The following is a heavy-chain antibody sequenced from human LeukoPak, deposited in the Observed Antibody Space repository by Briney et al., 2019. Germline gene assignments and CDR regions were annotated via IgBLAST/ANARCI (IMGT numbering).Heavy chain of an antibody. D-gene: IGHD3-22*01. CDR1: GGSISNYY. J-gene: IGHJ6*03. Sequence: PSETLSLTCTVSGGSISNYYWNWIRQPAGKGLEWIGRIYTSENTNYNPSLKSRVTMSVDTSKNQLSLKLSSVTAADTAVYYCARGPRVHYFDSSGYYYNYYYYMDVWGKGTTVTVCS. V-gene: IGHV4-4*07. CDR2: IYTSENT. CDR3: ARGPRVHYFDSSGYYYNYYYYMDV.